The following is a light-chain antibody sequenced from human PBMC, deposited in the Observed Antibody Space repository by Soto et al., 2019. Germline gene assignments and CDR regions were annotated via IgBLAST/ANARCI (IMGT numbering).Light chain of an antibody. V-gene: IGKV3-15*01. J-gene: IGKJ5*01. CDR3: QQYGSPIT. CDR2: GAS. Sequence: IVLTQSPATLSVSPGEKATLSCRASQSISSNLAWYQQKPGQAPRLLMYGASTRATAIPARFSGSGSGTEFTLTISRLEPEDFAVYYCQQYGSPITFGQGTRLEIK. CDR1: QSISSN.